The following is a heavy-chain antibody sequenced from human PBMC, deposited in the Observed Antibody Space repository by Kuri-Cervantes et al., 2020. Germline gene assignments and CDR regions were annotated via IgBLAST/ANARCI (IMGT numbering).Heavy chain of an antibody. CDR3: AREVYDHDTFDI. CDR1: GFTFSSYA. Sequence: GESLKISCAASGFTFSSYAMHWVRQAPGKGLEWVAVISYDESNKYYADSVKGRFTISRDNSKNSLYLQMNSLRAEDTAVYYCAREVYDHDTFDIWGQGTMVTVSS. D-gene: IGHD3-22*01. CDR2: ISYDESNK. J-gene: IGHJ3*02. V-gene: IGHV3-30-3*01.